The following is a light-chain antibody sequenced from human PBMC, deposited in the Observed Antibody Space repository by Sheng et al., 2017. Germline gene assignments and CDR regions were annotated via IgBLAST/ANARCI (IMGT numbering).Light chain of an antibody. CDR3: QSYDRSLSGWV. Sequence: QSVLTQPPSVSGAPGERVTISCSGTTSNIGAPYDVHWFQQLPGTVPKILIYDSFNRPSGVPDRFSGSKSGTSASLAITGLQADDEAYYYCQSYDRSLSGWVFGGGTKVTVL. V-gene: IGLV1-40*01. CDR2: DSF. CDR1: TSNIGAPYD. J-gene: IGLJ3*02.